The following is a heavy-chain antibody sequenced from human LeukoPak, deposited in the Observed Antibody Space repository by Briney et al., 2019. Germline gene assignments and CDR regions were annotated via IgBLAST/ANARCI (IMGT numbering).Heavy chain of an antibody. CDR2: INPNSGGT. J-gene: IGHJ4*02. V-gene: IGHV1-2*02. Sequence: ASVKVSCKASGYTFTCYYMHWVRQAPGQGLEWMGWINPNSGGTNYAQRFQGRVTMTRDTSISTAYMELSSLRSDDTAVYYCASTSTVTRIDYWGQGTQVTVSS. D-gene: IGHD4-17*01. CDR1: GYTFTCYY. CDR3: ASTSTVTRIDY.